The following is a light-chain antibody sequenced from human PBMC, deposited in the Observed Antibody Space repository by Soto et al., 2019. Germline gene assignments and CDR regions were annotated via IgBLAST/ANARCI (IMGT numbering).Light chain of an antibody. J-gene: IGKJ1*01. CDR1: QSLGSNY. V-gene: IGKV3-20*01. Sequence: EIGLTQSPGTLSLSPRERATLSCRASQSLGSNYLAWYQHKPGQAPRLLVYGVSRRVTGIPDRFTGSGSGTDFTLTISRLEPEDLAVYFCHHYGASPQTFGQGTKVDIK. CDR3: HHYGASPQT. CDR2: GVS.